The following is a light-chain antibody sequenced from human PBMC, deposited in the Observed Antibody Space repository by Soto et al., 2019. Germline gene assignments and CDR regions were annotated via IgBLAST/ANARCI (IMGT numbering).Light chain of an antibody. J-gene: IGKJ3*01. CDR3: QQRRNWPPV. CDR2: DAS. Sequence: EIVLTQSPATLSLSPGERATLSCRASQSVNSYLAWYQQKPGQAPRLLIYDASNRATGIPARFSGSGSGTDFTLTISSLVPEDFAVYFWQQRRNWPPVFGPGTKGDIK. V-gene: IGKV3-11*01. CDR1: QSVNSY.